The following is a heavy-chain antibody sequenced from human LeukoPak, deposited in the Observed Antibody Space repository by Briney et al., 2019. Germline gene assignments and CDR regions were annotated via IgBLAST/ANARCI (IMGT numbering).Heavy chain of an antibody. CDR3: ARGSEWEPLYYFDY. D-gene: IGHD1-26*01. J-gene: IGHJ4*02. V-gene: IGHV3-21*06. Sequence: PGGSLRLSCAASGFTFSIYNMNWVRQTPGKGLEWVSLISSSSGYIYYTDSVKGRFTISRDNAKNSLYLQMNSLGAEDSAVYYCARGSEWEPLYYFDYWGQGSLVTVSS. CDR1: GFTFSIYN. CDR2: ISSSSGYI.